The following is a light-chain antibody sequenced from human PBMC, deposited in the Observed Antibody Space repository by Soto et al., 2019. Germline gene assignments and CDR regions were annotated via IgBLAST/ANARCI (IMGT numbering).Light chain of an antibody. CDR2: DAS. Sequence: IVLTQSPGTLSLSPGERATLSCRASQSVSSSYLAWYQQKPGQAPRLLIYDASNRATGIPARFSGSGSGTDFTLTISSLEPEDFAVYYGQQRSNWPPITVGQGTRLEIK. V-gene: IGKV3D-20*02. J-gene: IGKJ5*01. CDR1: QSVSSSY. CDR3: QQRSNWPPIT.